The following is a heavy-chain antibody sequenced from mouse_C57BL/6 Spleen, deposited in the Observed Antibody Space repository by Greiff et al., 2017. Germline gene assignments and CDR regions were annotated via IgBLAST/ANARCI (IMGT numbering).Heavy chain of an antibody. CDR3: AEGPWFAY. CDR2: INTNNGGT. V-gene: IGHV1-26*01. D-gene: IGHD3-3*01. CDR1: GYTFTDYY. Sequence: VQLQQSGPELVKPGDSVKISCKASGYTFTDYYMNWVKQSPGKSIEWIGNINTNNGGTSYNEKFKGKATLTVDKSSSTAYMELRSLTSEDSAVYYCAEGPWFAYWGQGTLVTVSA. J-gene: IGHJ3*01.